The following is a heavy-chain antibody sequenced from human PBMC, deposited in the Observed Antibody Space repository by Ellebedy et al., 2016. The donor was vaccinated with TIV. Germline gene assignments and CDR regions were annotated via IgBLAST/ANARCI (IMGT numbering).Heavy chain of an antibody. CDR2: ISGSGSRT. CDR1: GFTFTNYA. D-gene: IGHD4-17*01. V-gene: IGHV3-23*01. J-gene: IGHJ4*02. Sequence: GGSLRLXCAASGFTFTNYAMSWVRQAPGKGLEWVSGISGSGSRTYYADSVKGRFTVSRDNSKNTLYLQMNSLGAEDTAVYYCAKDRYSDRGRYFDCWGEGTLVTVSS. CDR3: AKDRYSDRGRYFDC.